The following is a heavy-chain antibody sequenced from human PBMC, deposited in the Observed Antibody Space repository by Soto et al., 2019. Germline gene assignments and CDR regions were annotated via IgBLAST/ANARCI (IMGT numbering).Heavy chain of an antibody. V-gene: IGHV4-39*01. CDR2: IYYSGST. CDR3: ERHPPALSLSDP. Sequence: SETLSLTCTVSGGSISSSSYYWGWIRQPPGKGLEWIGSIYYSGSTYYNPSLKSRVTISVDTSKNQFSLKLSSVTAADTAVYYCERHPPALSLSDPRARGTSDPVSA. J-gene: IGHJ1*01. CDR1: GGSISSSSYY.